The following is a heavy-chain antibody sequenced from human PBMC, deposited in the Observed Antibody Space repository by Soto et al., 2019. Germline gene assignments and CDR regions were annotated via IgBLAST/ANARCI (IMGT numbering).Heavy chain of an antibody. Sequence: EVQLVESGGGLVQPGGSLRLSCAASGFTFGNTYMSWVRQAPGKGLEWVSNIYGVGETAYANAEGGRFTISREYSKNTLLLQMDSLSAEDTAVYYWAGDTGGSVTHGVWGQGTMVTVSS. V-gene: IGHV3-66*01. CDR3: AGDTGGSVTHGV. CDR1: GFTFGNTY. D-gene: IGHD2-8*02. CDR2: IYGVGET. J-gene: IGHJ3*01.